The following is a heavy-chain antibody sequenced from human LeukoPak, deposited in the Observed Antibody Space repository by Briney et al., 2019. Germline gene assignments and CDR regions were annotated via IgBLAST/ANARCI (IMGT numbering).Heavy chain of an antibody. Sequence: SVKVSCKASGFTFTSTAVQWVRQARGQRLEWIGWILVGSGNTNYAQMFQERVTLTWDVSASTAYMVLSSLRSEDTAIYYCASDPPYTSSSAWWGQGTLVTVSS. V-gene: IGHV1-58*01. J-gene: IGHJ4*02. CDR2: ILVGSGNT. CDR1: GFTFTSTA. D-gene: IGHD2-2*01. CDR3: ASDPPYTSSSAW.